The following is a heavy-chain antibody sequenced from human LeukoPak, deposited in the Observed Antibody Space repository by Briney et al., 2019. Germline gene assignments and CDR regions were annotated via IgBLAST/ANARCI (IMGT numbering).Heavy chain of an antibody. V-gene: IGHV1-3*03. J-gene: IGHJ6*03. CDR1: GYTFTSYA. D-gene: IGHD1-26*01. Sequence: ASVKVSCKASGYTFTSYAMHWVRQAPGQRLEWMGWINAGNGNTKYSQEFQGRVTITRDTSASTAYMELSSLRSEDMAVYYCARVVGWGWELQPPLYYYYMDVWGKGTTVTVSS. CDR2: INAGNGNT. CDR3: ARVVGWGWELQPPLYYYYMDV.